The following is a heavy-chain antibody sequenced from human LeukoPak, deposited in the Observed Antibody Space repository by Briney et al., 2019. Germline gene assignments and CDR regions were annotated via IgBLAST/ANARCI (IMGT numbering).Heavy chain of an antibody. J-gene: IGHJ4*02. CDR3: ARVRPRDGYNFGEFDY. D-gene: IGHD5-24*01. V-gene: IGHV1-46*01. Sequence: GASVKVSCKASGYTFTSYYMHWVRQAPGQGLEWMGIINPSGGSTSYAQKFQGRVTMTRDMSTSTVYMELSSLRSEDTAVYYCARVRPRDGYNFGEFDYWGQGPLVTVSS. CDR1: GYTFTSYY. CDR2: INPSGGST.